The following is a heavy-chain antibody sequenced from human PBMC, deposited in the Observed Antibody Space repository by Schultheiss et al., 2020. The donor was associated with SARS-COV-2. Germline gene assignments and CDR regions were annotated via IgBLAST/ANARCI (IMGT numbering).Heavy chain of an antibody. CDR2: IYYSGST. D-gene: IGHD6-19*01. V-gene: IGHV4-30-4*01. J-gene: IGHJ4*02. Sequence: SQTLSLTCTVSGGSISSGDYYWSWIRQPPGKGLEWIGYIYYSGSTYYNPSLKSRVTISVDTSKNQFSLKLSSVTAADTAVYYCARELEAVAGPFDYWGQGTLVTVSS. CDR3: ARELEAVAGPFDY. CDR1: GGSISSGDYY.